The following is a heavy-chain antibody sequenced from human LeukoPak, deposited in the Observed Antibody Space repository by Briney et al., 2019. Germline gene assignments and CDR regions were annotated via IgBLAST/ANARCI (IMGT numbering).Heavy chain of an antibody. CDR3: GRHSNYDSSGYYYLGYFDY. CDR2: IYYSGST. J-gene: IGHJ4*02. D-gene: IGHD3-22*01. V-gene: IGHV4-39*01. CDR1: GGSISSSSYY. Sequence: PSETLSLTCTVSGGSISSSSYYWGWIRQPPGKGLEWIGSIYYSGSTYYNPSLKSRVTISVDTSKNQFSLKLSSVTAADTAVYYCGRHSNYDSSGYYYLGYFDYWGQGTLVTVSS.